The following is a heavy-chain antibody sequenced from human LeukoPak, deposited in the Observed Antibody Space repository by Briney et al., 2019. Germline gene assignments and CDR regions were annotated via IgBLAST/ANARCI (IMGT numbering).Heavy chain of an antibody. D-gene: IGHD5-18*01. Sequence: GGSLRLSCAASGFTFSSHWMSWVRQAPGKGLEWVANIKEDGSEIYYVDSVKGRSTISRDNAKNSLYLQMNSLRAEDTAVYYCTRRGYGYWGQGTLVTVS. CDR2: IKEDGSEI. CDR1: GFTFSSHW. CDR3: TRRGYGY. V-gene: IGHV3-7*01. J-gene: IGHJ4*02.